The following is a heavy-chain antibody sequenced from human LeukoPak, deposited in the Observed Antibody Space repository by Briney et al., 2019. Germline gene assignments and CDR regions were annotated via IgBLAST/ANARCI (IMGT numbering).Heavy chain of an antibody. Sequence: GGSLRLSCAASGFTLSSFGMNWVREAPGKGLEWVSSISSSSTYIYYADSVKGRFTISRDNAKNSLYLQMNSLRAEDTAVYYCASSAGALIDCWGQGTLVIVSS. CDR2: ISSSSTYI. CDR3: ASSAGALIDC. D-gene: IGHD6-19*01. V-gene: IGHV3-21*01. J-gene: IGHJ4*02. CDR1: GFTLSSFG.